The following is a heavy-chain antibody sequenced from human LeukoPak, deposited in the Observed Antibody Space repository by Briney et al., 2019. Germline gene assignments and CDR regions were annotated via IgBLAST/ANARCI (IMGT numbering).Heavy chain of an antibody. Sequence: SETLSLTCAVYGGSFSGYYWSWIRQPPGKGLEWIGEINHSGSTNYNPSLKSRVTISVDTSKNQFSLKLSSVTAADTAVYYCARGQTRRYYYDSSGYPDYWGQGTLVTVSS. CDR2: INHSGST. J-gene: IGHJ4*02. CDR1: GGSFSGYY. V-gene: IGHV4-34*01. CDR3: ARGQTRRYYYDSSGYPDY. D-gene: IGHD3-22*01.